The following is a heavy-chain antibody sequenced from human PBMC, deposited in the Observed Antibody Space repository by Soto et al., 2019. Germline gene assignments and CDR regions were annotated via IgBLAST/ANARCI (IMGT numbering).Heavy chain of an antibody. CDR1: GFTFSGHG. J-gene: IGHJ4*02. CDR3: ARGRGGDYGCNSGYYDY. D-gene: IGHD4-17*01. Sequence: QVQLVESGGGVVQPGRSLRLSCAASGFTFSGHGMHWVRQAPGKGLEWVAVVWHDGSKEYYADSVKGRFTISRDNSKNTRYLQMNSLRAEDTAVYSCARGRGGDYGCNSGYYDYWGQGTLVTGSS. CDR2: VWHDGSKE. V-gene: IGHV3-33*01.